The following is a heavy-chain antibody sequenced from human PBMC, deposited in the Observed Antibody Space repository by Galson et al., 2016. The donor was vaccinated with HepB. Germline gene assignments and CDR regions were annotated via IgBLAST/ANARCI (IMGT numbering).Heavy chain of an antibody. J-gene: IGHJ3*02. D-gene: IGHD2-15*01. CDR2: IKLDGTEK. CDR1: GFTFSNSW. CDR3: AREGKGGFDI. V-gene: IGHV3-7*01. Sequence: SLRLSCAASGFTFSNSWMSWVRQAPGEGLEWLGNIKLDGTEKAYVDSVKGRFNIASDNDKRSLYLPMNSRRVEDTAVYYCAREGKGGFDIWGQWTMVTVSS.